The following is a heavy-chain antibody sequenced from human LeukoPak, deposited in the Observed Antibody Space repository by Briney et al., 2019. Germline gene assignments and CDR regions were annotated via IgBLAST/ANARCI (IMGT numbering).Heavy chain of an antibody. Sequence: GRSLRLSCAASGFTFSSYAMHWVRQAPGKGLEWVALISYDGSNKYYADSVKGRFTISRDNSKNTLYLQMNSLRAEDTAVYYCARDRSSSWLWTHYYYGMDVWGQGTTVTVSS. J-gene: IGHJ6*02. CDR3: ARDRSSSWLWTHYYYGMDV. V-gene: IGHV3-30-3*01. CDR2: ISYDGSNK. D-gene: IGHD6-13*01. CDR1: GFTFSSYA.